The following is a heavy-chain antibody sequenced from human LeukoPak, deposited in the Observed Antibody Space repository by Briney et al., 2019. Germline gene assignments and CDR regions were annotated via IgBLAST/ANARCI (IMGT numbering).Heavy chain of an antibody. CDR2: IYYSGST. V-gene: IGHV4-59*01. J-gene: IGHJ6*02. D-gene: IGHD3-3*01. Sequence: PSETLSLTCTVSGGSISSYYWSWIRQPPGKGLEWIGYIYYSGSTNYNPSLKSRVTISVDTSKNQLSLKLSSVTAADTAVYYCARDRGRITIFGVVTVYGMDVWGQGTTVTVSS. CDR1: GGSISSYY. CDR3: ARDRGRITIFGVVTVYGMDV.